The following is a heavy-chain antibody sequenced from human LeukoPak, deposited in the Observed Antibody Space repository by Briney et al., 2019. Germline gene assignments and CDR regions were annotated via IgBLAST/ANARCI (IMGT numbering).Heavy chain of an antibody. D-gene: IGHD3-10*01. J-gene: IGHJ4*02. CDR3: ARGPYGSGSYYHY. Sequence: ASVKVSCNASGYTFTGYYMHWVRQAPGQGLEWMGWINPNSGGTNYAQKFQGRVTMTRDTSISTAYMELSRLRSDDTAVYYCARGPYGSGSYYHYWGQGTLVTVSS. V-gene: IGHV1-2*02. CDR2: INPNSGGT. CDR1: GYTFTGYY.